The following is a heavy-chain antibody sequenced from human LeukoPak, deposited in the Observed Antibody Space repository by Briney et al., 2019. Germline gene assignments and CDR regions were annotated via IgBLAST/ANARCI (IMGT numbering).Heavy chain of an antibody. CDR1: GFTFSTYA. CDR2: IWYDGNNK. CDR3: ARGSSSVTLPGD. J-gene: IGHJ4*02. Sequence: PGGSLRLSCAASGFTFSTYAMHWVRQAPGKGLEWVAVIWYDGNNKYYADSVKGRFTISRDNSKNTLYLQMNSLRVEDTAVYYRARGSSSVTLPGDWGQGTLVTVSS. V-gene: IGHV3-33*01. D-gene: IGHD2-2*01.